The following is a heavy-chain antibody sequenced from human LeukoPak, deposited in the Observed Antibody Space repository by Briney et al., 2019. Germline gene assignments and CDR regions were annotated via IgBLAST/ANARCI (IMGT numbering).Heavy chain of an antibody. J-gene: IGHJ4*02. Sequence: ASVKVSCKASGYTLTSYGISWVRQAPGQGLEWMGWISAYNGNTNYAQKLQGRVTMTTDTSTSTAYMELRSLRSDDTAVYYCASSRPGDSSGYLDYWGQGTLVTVSS. D-gene: IGHD3-22*01. CDR3: ASSRPGDSSGYLDY. CDR2: ISAYNGNT. CDR1: GYTLTSYG. V-gene: IGHV1-18*01.